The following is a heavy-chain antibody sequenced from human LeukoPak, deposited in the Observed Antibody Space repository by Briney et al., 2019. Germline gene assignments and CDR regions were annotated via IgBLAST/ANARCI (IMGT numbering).Heavy chain of an antibody. CDR3: ARDRKQWLVRAFDI. CDR1: GFTFSSYS. CDR2: ISNSSSTI. Sequence: GGSLRLSCAASGFTFSSYSMNWVRQAPGKGLEWVSYISNSSSTIYYADSVKGRFTISRNNAKNSLYLQMNSLRAEDTAVYYCARDRKQWLVRAFDIWGQGTMVTVSS. V-gene: IGHV3-48*01. D-gene: IGHD6-19*01. J-gene: IGHJ3*02.